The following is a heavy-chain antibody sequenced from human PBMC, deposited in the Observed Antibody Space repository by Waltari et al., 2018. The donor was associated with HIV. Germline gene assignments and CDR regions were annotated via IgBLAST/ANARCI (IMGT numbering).Heavy chain of an antibody. D-gene: IGHD1-7*01. Sequence: EVQLVESGGGLVQPGGSLRLSCAASGFTFSSYWTHWVRQAPGKGLVWVSRINSDGSNTSYADSVKGRFTISRDNAKNTLYLQMNSLRAEDTAVYYCARAGRDGKLPPDYWGQGTLVTVSS. J-gene: IGHJ4*02. V-gene: IGHV3-74*01. CDR3: ARAGRDGKLPPDY. CDR1: GFTFSSYW. CDR2: INSDGSNT.